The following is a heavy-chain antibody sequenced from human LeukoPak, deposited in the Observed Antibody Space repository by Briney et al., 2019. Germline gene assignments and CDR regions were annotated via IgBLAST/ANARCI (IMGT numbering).Heavy chain of an antibody. J-gene: IGHJ6*03. V-gene: IGHV3-21*01. CDR3: ARGSGWSIYYYYYYMDV. Sequence: GGSLRLSCAASGFTFSSYSMNWVRQAPGKGLEWVSSISSSSSYIYYADSVKGRFTISRDNAKNSLYLQMNSLRAEDTAVYYCARGSGWSIYYYYYYMDVWGKGTTVTVSS. CDR2: ISSSSSYI. D-gene: IGHD6-19*01. CDR1: GFTFSSYS.